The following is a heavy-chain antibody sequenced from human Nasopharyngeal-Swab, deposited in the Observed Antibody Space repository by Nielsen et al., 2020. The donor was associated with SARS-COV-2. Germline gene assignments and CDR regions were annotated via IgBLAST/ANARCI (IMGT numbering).Heavy chain of an antibody. CDR2: INPNSGGT. J-gene: IGHJ4*02. D-gene: IGHD6-13*01. CDR3: ARDDGDVPGITGSGPPGGY. Sequence: WVGQAPGQGLEWMGRINPNSGGTNYAQKFQGRVTVTRDTSINTAYMELSSLRSDDTAVYYCARDDGDVPGITGSGPPGGYWGQGTLVTVSS. V-gene: IGHV1-2*06.